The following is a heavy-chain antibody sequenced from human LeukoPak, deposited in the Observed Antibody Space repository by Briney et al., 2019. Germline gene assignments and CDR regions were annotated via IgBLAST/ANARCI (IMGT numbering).Heavy chain of an antibody. CDR3: ARGLGRRVTQYYYYYYGMDV. Sequence: PGGSLRLSCAASGFAFSSYAMHWVRQAPGKGLAWVAVISYDGSNKYYADSVKGRFTISRDNSKNTLYLQMNSLRAEDTAVYYCARGLGRRVTQYYYYYYGMDVWGQGTTVTVSS. J-gene: IGHJ6*02. CDR2: ISYDGSNK. V-gene: IGHV3-30-3*01. D-gene: IGHD5-18*01. CDR1: GFAFSSYA.